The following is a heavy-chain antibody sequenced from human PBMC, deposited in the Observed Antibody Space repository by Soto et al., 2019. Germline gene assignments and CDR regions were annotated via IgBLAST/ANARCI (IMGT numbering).Heavy chain of an antibody. Sequence: EVQLVESGGGLVQPGGSLRLSCAASGFTFSSYSMNWVRQAPGKGLEWDSYISSSSSTIYYADSVKGRFTISRDNAKNSLYLHMNSLRDEDTAVYYCARDGGSLGYWGQGTLVTVSS. J-gene: IGHJ4*02. V-gene: IGHV3-48*02. D-gene: IGHD1-26*01. CDR2: ISSSSSTI. CDR1: GFTFSSYS. CDR3: ARDGGSLGY.